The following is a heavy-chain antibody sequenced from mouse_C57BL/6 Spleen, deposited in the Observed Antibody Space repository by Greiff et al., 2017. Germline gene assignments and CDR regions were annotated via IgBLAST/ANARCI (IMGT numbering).Heavy chain of an antibody. V-gene: IGHV1-66*01. J-gene: IGHJ1*03. CDR2: LYPGSGNT. Sequence: QVQLQQSGPELVKPGASVKISCKASGYSFTSYYIHWVKQRPGQGLEWIGWLYPGSGNTKYNEKFKGKATLTADTSSSTAYMQLSSLTSEDSAVYYCARYDYDVEWYFDVWGTGTTVTVSS. CDR1: GYSFTSYY. CDR3: ARYDYDVEWYFDV. D-gene: IGHD2-4*01.